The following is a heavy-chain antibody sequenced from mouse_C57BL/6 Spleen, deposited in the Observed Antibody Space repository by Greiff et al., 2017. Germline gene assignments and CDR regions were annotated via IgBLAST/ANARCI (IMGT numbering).Heavy chain of an antibody. CDR1: GYAFSSYW. CDR2: IYPCDRDT. Sequence: QVQLQHPGPELVKPGASVKISCKASGYAFSSYWMNWVKQRPGQGLEWIGRIYPCDRDTNYNGKFKGKATLTADKSSSTAYMQLSSLTSEDSAVYFCARGAMDYWGQGTSVTVSS. V-gene: IGHV1-82*01. CDR3: ARGAMDY. J-gene: IGHJ4*01.